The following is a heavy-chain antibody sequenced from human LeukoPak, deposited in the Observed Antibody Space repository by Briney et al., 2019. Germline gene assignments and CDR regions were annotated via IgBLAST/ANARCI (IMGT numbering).Heavy chain of an antibody. CDR1: GVTLSTYA. D-gene: IGHD2-15*01. V-gene: IGHV3-23*01. CDR2: ISSSGSGDNT. Sequence: GSLRLSCAASGVTLSTYAMSWARQAPGKGLGWVSGISSSGSGDNTYYADSVKGRFTISRDSSKNTLYLQMNSLRAEDTAVYYCARSSHNWFDPWGQGTLVTVSS. CDR3: ARSSHNWFDP. J-gene: IGHJ5*02.